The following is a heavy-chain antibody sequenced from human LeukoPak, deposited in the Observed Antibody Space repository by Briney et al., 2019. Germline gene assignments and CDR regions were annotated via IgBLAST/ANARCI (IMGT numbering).Heavy chain of an antibody. CDR2: ISSSSSYI. CDR1: GFTFSSYS. Sequence: GGSLRLSCAASGFTFSSYSMNWVHQAPGKGLEWVSSISSSSSYIYYADSVKGRFTISRDNAKNSLYLQMNSLRAEDTAVYYCARSWSRDRFVEGGMDVWGQGTTVTVSS. D-gene: IGHD3-10*01. J-gene: IGHJ6*02. V-gene: IGHV3-21*01. CDR3: ARSWSRDRFVEGGMDV.